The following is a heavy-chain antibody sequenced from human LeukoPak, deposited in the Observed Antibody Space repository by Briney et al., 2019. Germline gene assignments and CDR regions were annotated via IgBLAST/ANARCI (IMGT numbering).Heavy chain of an antibody. Sequence: PGGSLRLSCAASGFAFSSYSMNWVRQAPGKGLEWVSSISSSSYIYYADSVKGRFTISRDNAKNSLYLQMNSLRAEDTAVYYCARDFTMIGEFDYWGQGTLVTVSS. CDR3: ARDFTMIGEFDY. D-gene: IGHD3-22*01. J-gene: IGHJ4*02. CDR1: GFAFSSYS. CDR2: ISSSSYI. V-gene: IGHV3-21*01.